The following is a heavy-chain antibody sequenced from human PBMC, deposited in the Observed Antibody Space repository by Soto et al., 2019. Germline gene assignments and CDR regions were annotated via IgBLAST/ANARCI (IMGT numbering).Heavy chain of an antibody. CDR2: MNPNSGNT. D-gene: IGHD3-3*01. CDR1: GYTFTSYD. CDR3: ANESSSGAFDI. V-gene: IGHV1-8*01. J-gene: IGHJ3*02. Sequence: QVQLVQSAAEVKKPGASVKVSCRTSGYTFTSYDINWVRQATGQGLEWMGWMNPNSGNTAYAPKFQGRVTRNRKTSISTAHMERSSLRSEDTAVYYCANESSSGAFDIWGQGTMVTVSS.